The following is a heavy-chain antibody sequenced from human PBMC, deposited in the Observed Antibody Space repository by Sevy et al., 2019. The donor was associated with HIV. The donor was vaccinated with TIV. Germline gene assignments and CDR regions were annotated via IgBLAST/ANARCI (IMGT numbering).Heavy chain of an antibody. Sequence: GGSLRLSCAASGFAFSNYYAMHWVRQAPGKGLEWVALISYDGSDTYYADSVKGRFTVSRDNFKNTLFLQMNGLRIEDTAVYYCAKDFTGYNGMDVWGQGTMVTVSS. CDR3: AKDFTGYNGMDV. J-gene: IGHJ6*02. CDR2: ISYDGSDT. V-gene: IGHV3-30-3*01. CDR1: GFAFSNYYA. D-gene: IGHD3-9*01.